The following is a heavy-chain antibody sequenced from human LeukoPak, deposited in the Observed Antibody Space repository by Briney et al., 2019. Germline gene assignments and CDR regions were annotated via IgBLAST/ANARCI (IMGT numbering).Heavy chain of an antibody. CDR3: ARDHGSGSYTYYYYGMDV. Sequence: GGSLRLSCAASGFTFSSYAMHWVRQAQGKGLEWVAVISYDGSNKYYADSVKGRFTISRDNSKNTLYLQMNSLRAEDTAVYYCARDHGSGSYTYYYYGMDVWGQGTTVTVSS. J-gene: IGHJ6*02. V-gene: IGHV3-30-3*01. D-gene: IGHD3-10*01. CDR2: ISYDGSNK. CDR1: GFTFSSYA.